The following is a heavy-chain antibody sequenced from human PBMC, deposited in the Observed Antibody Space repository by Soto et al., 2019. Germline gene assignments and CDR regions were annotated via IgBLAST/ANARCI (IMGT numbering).Heavy chain of an antibody. CDR3: ARSWTKKMTTVVYYYYYGMDV. J-gene: IGHJ6*02. Sequence: SETLSLTCAVYGGSFSGYYWSWIRQPPGKGLEWIGEINHSGSTNYNPSLKSRVTISVDTSKNQFSLKLSSVTAADTAVYYCARSWTKKMTTVVYYYYYGMDVWGQGTTVTVSS. V-gene: IGHV4-34*01. CDR1: GGSFSGYY. CDR2: INHSGST. D-gene: IGHD4-4*01.